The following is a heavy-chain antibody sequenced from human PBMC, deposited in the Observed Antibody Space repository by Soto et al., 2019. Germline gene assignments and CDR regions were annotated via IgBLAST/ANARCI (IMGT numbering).Heavy chain of an antibody. CDR1: GFTFSDYY. CDR2: ISNSGKIR. CDR3: ARDHGGGGLTRES. J-gene: IGHJ5*02. Sequence: QVHLEESGGGLVKPGGSLRRSCIASGFTFSDYYMSWIRQAPGKGLEWVADISNSGKIRHHADSVEGRFTISRDNARDSLCLQMNSLRPEDSAIYYCARDHGGGGLTRESWGQGTLVTVSS. V-gene: IGHV3-11*01. D-gene: IGHD3-16*01.